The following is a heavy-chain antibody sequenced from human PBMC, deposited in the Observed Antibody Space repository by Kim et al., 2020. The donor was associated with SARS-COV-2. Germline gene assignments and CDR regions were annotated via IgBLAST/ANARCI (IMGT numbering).Heavy chain of an antibody. J-gene: IGHJ5*02. V-gene: IGHV4-59*01. CDR3: ARDPWFDP. CDR2: IYYSGST. CDR1: GGSISSYY. Sequence: SETLSLTCTVSGGSISSYYWSWIRQPPGKGLEWIGYIYYSGSTNYNPSLKSRVTISVDTSKNQFSLKLSSVTAADTAVYYCARDPWFDPWGQGTLVTVSS.